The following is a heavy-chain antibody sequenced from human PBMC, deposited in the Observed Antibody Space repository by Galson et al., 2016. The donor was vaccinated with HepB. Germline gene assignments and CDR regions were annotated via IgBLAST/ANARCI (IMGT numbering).Heavy chain of an antibody. CDR1: GFTFKSYG. CDR2: ISYDGDNQ. J-gene: IGHJ4*02. D-gene: IGHD5-18*01. CDR3: ARPRPSSLGNSYGPTDS. V-gene: IGHV3-30*03. Sequence: SLRLSCAASGFTFKSYGMQWVRQAPGKGLEWMAVISYDGDNQYYADSVKGRFSVSRDDSKNTVYLQMNSLKPDDTALYYCARPRPSSLGNSYGPTDSWGQGTLVTVSS.